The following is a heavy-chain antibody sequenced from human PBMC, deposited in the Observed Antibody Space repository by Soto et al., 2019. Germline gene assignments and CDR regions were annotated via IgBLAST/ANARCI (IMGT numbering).Heavy chain of an antibody. J-gene: IGHJ4*02. V-gene: IGHV6-1*01. D-gene: IGHD6-19*01. CDR1: GDSVSNTRAA. CDR3: ARGGGAGAPFGY. Sequence: QAFSLTCAISGDSVSNTRAACDWIRHSPARGLEWLGRTYYRSKWYNDYAVSVKSRITINPDTSKNQLSLQLNSVTPEDTAVYYCARGGGAGAPFGYWGQGALVTVYS. CDR2: TYYRSKWYN.